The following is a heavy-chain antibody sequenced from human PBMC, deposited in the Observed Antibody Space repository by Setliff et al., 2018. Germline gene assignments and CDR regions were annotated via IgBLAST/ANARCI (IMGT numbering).Heavy chain of an antibody. V-gene: IGHV1-46*01. CDR2: INTGGGSA. CDR3: ARGGVAAAGRKGVFEY. D-gene: IGHD6-13*01. J-gene: IGHJ4*02. CDR1: GYTFTSYY. Sequence: ASVKVSCKASGYTFTSYYMYWVRQAPGQGLEWMGTINTGGGSASLVDQFQGRVTMTRDTSTSTIYLELNSLKSDDTAVYYCARGGVAAAGRKGVFEYWGQGTLVTSPQ.